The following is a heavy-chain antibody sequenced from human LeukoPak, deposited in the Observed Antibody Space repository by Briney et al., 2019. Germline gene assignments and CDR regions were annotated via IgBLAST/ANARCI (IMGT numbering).Heavy chain of an antibody. CDR1: GYTFTKFG. CDR2: ISARNGNT. CDR3: ARDGGYDFHYFDY. D-gene: IGHD5-12*01. V-gene: IGHV1-18*04. J-gene: IGHJ4*02. Sequence: RPSVKVSCKPSGYTFTKFGFSWGRQTPGQGLEWMGWISARNGNTNYAQRVQGRVTMTTDTSTSTAYMELRSLRSDDTAVYFCARDGGYDFHYFDYWGQGTLVTVSS.